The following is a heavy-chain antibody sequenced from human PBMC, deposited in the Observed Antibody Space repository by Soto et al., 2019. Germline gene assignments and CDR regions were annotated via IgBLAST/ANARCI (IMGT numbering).Heavy chain of an antibody. CDR2: ISVSGDNI. CDR3: ARDLGLLKSLFDY. Sequence: LRLSCAASGFTFSSYSMNWVRQAPGKGLEWVSSISVSGDNIYYGDSVQGRFTISRDNSKRSVFLDLNSLRVEDTAVYYCARDLGLLKSLFDYWGQGTLVTVSS. CDR1: GFTFSSYS. J-gene: IGHJ4*02. D-gene: IGHD3-16*01. V-gene: IGHV3-21*01.